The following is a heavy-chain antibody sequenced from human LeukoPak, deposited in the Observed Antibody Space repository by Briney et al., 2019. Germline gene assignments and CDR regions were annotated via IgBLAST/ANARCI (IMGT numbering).Heavy chain of an antibody. Sequence: SETLSLTCAVSGGSFSGYYWSWIRQPPGKGLEWIGEINHSGSTNYNPSLKSRVTISVDTSKNQFSLKLSPVTAADTAVYYCARGSRAAPRIVPSIAVAGKNAYFDYWGQGTLVTVSS. V-gene: IGHV4-34*01. CDR3: ARGSRAAPRIVPSIAVAGKNAYFDY. D-gene: IGHD6-19*01. CDR1: GGSFSGYY. J-gene: IGHJ4*02. CDR2: INHSGST.